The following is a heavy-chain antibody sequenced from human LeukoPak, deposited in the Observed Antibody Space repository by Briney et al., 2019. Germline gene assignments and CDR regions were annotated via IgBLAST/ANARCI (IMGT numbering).Heavy chain of an antibody. V-gene: IGHV1-3*01. CDR1: GYTFTSYA. J-gene: IGHJ4*02. CDR3: ARDSGSGNNDY. Sequence: GASVKVSCKASGYTFTSYAIHWVRQAPGQRLEWWGWISAGNGSTKYSQNFQGRVTFISNTSATTAFMELSSLRSEDAAVYYCARDSGSGNNDYWGQGTLVTVSS. D-gene: IGHD1-26*01. CDR2: ISAGNGST.